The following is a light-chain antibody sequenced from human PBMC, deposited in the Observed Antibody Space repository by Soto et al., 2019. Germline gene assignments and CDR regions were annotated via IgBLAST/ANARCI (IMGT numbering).Light chain of an antibody. V-gene: IGLV1-44*01. J-gene: IGLJ1*01. CDR3: AAWDDSLNGSV. CDR1: SSNIGSNT. Sequence: QSVLTQPPSASGTPGQRVTISCSGSSSNIGSNTVNWYQQLPGTAPKLLIYSNNQRPSGVPDRFSGSKSGTSASLAISGLQSEDEADYYCAAWDDSLNGSVFGTGTQVTVL. CDR2: SNN.